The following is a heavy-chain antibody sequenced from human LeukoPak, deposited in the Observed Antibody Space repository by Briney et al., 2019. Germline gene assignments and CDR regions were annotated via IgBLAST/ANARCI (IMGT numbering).Heavy chain of an antibody. CDR2: FDPEDGET. Sequence: GASVKVSCKVSGYTRTELSMHWVRQAPGKGLEWMGGFDPEDGETINAQKFQGRVTMTEDTSTDTAYMELSSLRSEDTAVYYCATDLAAAGTRSSGYYFDYWGQGTLVTVSS. J-gene: IGHJ4*02. D-gene: IGHD6-13*01. CDR1: GYTRTELS. V-gene: IGHV1-24*01. CDR3: ATDLAAAGTRSSGYYFDY.